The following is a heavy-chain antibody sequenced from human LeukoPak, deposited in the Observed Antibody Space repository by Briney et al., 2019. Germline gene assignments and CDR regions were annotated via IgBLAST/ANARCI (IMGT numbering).Heavy chain of an antibody. Sequence: ASVKVSCKVSGYTFTDYYMHWVQQAPGKGLEWMGLVDPEDGETIYAEKFQGRVTITADTSTDTAYMELSSLRSEDTAVYYCATVGRCYGSGSYSGVDYWGQGTLVTVSS. CDR1: GYTFTDYY. D-gene: IGHD3-10*01. CDR3: ATVGRCYGSGSYSGVDY. CDR2: VDPEDGET. V-gene: IGHV1-69-2*01. J-gene: IGHJ4*02.